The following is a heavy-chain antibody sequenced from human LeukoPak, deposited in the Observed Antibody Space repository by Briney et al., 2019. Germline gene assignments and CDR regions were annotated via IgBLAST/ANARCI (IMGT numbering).Heavy chain of an antibody. Sequence: ASVKGFCKASGYTFTGYYMHWLRQAPGQGLEWLGRINPNSVGTNYAQKCQGRGTMTRDTSISTVYMELSRLRYDDTAVYYCAREDSGTYYDAFDIWGQGTMVTASS. D-gene: IGHD1-26*01. CDR3: AREDSGTYYDAFDI. J-gene: IGHJ3*02. V-gene: IGHV1-2*06. CDR2: INPNSVGT. CDR1: GYTFTGYY.